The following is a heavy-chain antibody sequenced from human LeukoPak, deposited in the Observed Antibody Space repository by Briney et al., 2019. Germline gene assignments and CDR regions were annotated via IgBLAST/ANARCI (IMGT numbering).Heavy chain of an antibody. J-gene: IGHJ4*02. Sequence: PGGALRLSWAASGFTFGSNVMIWVRQAPGKGLEWVSTISCGGGTTNYADSVKGRFTISRDNSKNTLYLQMNSLRAEDTAVYYCAKRSDYGGNWSYIDCWGQGTLVTVSS. CDR1: GFTFGSNV. CDR2: ISCGGGTT. CDR3: AKRSDYGGNWSYIDC. D-gene: IGHD4-23*01. V-gene: IGHV3-23*01.